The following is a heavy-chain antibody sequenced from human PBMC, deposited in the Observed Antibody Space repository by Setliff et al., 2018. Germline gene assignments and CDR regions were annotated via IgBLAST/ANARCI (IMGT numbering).Heavy chain of an antibody. CDR2: ISSSGSTI. Sequence: GGSLRLSCAASGFTFSDYYMSWIRQAPGKGLEWVSYISSSGSTIYYAESVKGRFTISRDNAKNSMYLEMNSLRAEDTAVYYCAKGGTTITIFGVVITDAFDIWDQGTMVTVSS. CDR3: AKGGTTITIFGVVITDAFDI. J-gene: IGHJ3*02. D-gene: IGHD3-3*01. CDR1: GFTFSDYY. V-gene: IGHV3-11*01.